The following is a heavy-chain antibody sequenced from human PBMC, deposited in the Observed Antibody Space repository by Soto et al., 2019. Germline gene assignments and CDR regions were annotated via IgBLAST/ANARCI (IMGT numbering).Heavy chain of an antibody. CDR3: AKVSRKGSAIDFDY. J-gene: IGHJ4*02. V-gene: IGHV1-8*01. D-gene: IGHD3-10*01. Sequence: QVQLVQSGAELKKPGASVKVSCKACGYTFSNYDMNWVRPATGQGPEWIGWVNPNNGDTGYAQKFQGRVTLTTDISTTTAYMELTSLRSEDTAVYYCAKVSRKGSAIDFDYWGQGTLITVSS. CDR1: GYTFSNYD. CDR2: VNPNNGDT.